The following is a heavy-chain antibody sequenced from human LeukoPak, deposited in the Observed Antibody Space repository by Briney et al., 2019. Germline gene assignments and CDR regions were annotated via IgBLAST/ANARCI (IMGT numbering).Heavy chain of an antibody. Sequence: GGSLRLSCAASGFTFSSYSMNWVRQAPGKGLEWVAFIRYDGSNKYYADSVKGRFTISRDNSKNTLYLQMNSLRAEDTAVYYCARRAGAYSHPYDYWGQGTLVTVSS. CDR3: ARRAGAYSHPYDY. V-gene: IGHV3-30*02. D-gene: IGHD4/OR15-4a*01. CDR1: GFTFSSYS. J-gene: IGHJ4*02. CDR2: IRYDGSNK.